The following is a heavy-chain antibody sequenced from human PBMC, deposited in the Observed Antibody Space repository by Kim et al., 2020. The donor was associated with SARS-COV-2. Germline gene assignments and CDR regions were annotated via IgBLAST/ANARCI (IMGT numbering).Heavy chain of an antibody. D-gene: IGHD3-3*02. Sequence: RMSRVTISVDTSKNQFSLKLSSVTAADTAVYYCARFSRPRGVYYYYGMDVWGQGTTVTVSS. V-gene: IGHV4-59*01. J-gene: IGHJ6*02. CDR3: ARFSRPRGVYYYYGMDV.